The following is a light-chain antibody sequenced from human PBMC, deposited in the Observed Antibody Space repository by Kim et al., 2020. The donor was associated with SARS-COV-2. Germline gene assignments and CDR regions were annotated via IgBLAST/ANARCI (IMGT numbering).Light chain of an antibody. J-gene: IGKJ4*01. Sequence: EILLTQSPSTLSFSPGERATLSCRASQSVSSYIAWYQQKPGQPPRLLIFDASNRATDIPARFSGSGSGTDFTLTISTLEPEDFAVYYCQQRFNWPLTFGGGTKVDIK. V-gene: IGKV3-11*01. CDR1: QSVSSY. CDR3: QQRFNWPLT. CDR2: DAS.